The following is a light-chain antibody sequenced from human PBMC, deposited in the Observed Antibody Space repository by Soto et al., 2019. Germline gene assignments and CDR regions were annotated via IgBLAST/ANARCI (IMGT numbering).Light chain of an antibody. V-gene: IGKV3-15*01. J-gene: IGKJ4*01. Sequence: EIVMTQSPATLSVSPGARATLSCRTSQSVGSKLAWYQQKPGQAPRLLIYGASTRATGIPDRFSGSGSGTEFTLTISSLQSEDFAVYYCQQYNNWPPLTFGGGTKLEIK. CDR1: QSVGSK. CDR2: GAS. CDR3: QQYNNWPPLT.